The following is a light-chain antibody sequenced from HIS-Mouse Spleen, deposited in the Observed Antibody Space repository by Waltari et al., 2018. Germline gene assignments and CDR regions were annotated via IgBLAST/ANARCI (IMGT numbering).Light chain of an antibody. CDR1: SSDVGRYNL. CDR3: CSYAGSSTWV. J-gene: IGLJ3*02. CDR2: EGS. V-gene: IGLV2-23*01. Sequence: QSALTQPASVSGSPGQSITISCTGTSSDVGRYNLVSWYHQQPGKAPKLMIYEGSKRPSGGSSRFSGSKSGNTASLTISGLQAEDEADYYCCSYAGSSTWVFGGGTKLTVL.